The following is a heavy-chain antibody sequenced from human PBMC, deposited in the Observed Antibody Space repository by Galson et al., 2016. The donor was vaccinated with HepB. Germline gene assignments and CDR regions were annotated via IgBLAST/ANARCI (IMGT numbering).Heavy chain of an antibody. D-gene: IGHD3-22*01. Sequence: SVKVSCKASGYTFISYSISWVRQAPGQGLEWMGWISTYNGNTNYAQKLQGRVTMTTDTSTSTAYMELRSLISDDTAVYYCAREPVGYYDTSGYYYFNYWGQGTLVTVSS. CDR2: ISTYNGNT. V-gene: IGHV1-18*01. J-gene: IGHJ4*02. CDR3: AREPVGYYDTSGYYYFNY. CDR1: GYTFISYS.